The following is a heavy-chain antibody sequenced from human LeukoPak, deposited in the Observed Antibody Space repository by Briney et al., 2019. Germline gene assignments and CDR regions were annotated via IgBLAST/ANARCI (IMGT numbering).Heavy chain of an antibody. D-gene: IGHD5-24*01. J-gene: IGHJ4*02. CDR2: IYYSGST. Sequence: SETLSLTCTVSGGSISSYYWSWIRHPPRKGLEWIGYIYYSGSTNYNPSLKSRVTISVDTSKNQFSLKLSSVTAADTAVYYCARDRGDGYNAIDYWGQGTLVTVSS. CDR1: GGSISSYY. CDR3: ARDRGDGYNAIDY. V-gene: IGHV4-59*01.